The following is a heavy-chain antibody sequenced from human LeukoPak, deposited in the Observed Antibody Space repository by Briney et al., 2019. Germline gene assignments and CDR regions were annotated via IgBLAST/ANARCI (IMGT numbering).Heavy chain of an antibody. V-gene: IGHV3-30*01. CDR2: ISYKGSNK. Sequence: GGSLRLSCAASGFTFSSYAMHWVRQAPGKGLEWVAVISYKGSNKYYADSVKGRFTISRDNSKNTLYLQMNSLRAEDTAVYYCAREIKNGGYFDYWGQGTLVTVSS. D-gene: IGHD1-1*01. J-gene: IGHJ4*02. CDR3: AREIKNGGYFDY. CDR1: GFTFSSYA.